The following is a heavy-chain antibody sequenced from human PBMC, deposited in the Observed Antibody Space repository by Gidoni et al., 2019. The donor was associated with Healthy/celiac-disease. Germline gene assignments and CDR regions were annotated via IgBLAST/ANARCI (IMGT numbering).Heavy chain of an antibody. Sequence: QVQLVQSGAEVKKPGASVKVSCKVSGYTLTDLSMHWVRQAPGKGLEWMGGFDPEDGETIYAQKFQGRVTMTEDTSTDTSYMELSSLRSEDTAVYYCASPSYYEPMLKHAFDIWGQGTMVTVSS. D-gene: IGHD3-22*01. CDR2: FDPEDGET. V-gene: IGHV1-24*01. J-gene: IGHJ3*02. CDR1: GYTLTDLS. CDR3: ASPSYYEPMLKHAFDI.